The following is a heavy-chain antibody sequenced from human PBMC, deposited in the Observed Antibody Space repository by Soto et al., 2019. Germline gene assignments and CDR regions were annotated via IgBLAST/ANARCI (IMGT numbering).Heavy chain of an antibody. D-gene: IGHD6-13*01. CDR2: VFYRGNT. J-gene: IGHJ4*02. CDR3: ARATYAAAGTDFDY. Sequence: PSETLSLTCIVSGGSISRSPYYWGWIRQTPGKGLEWIASVFYRGNTFYNPSLKSRVTISVDTSKNQFSLKLSSVTAADTAVYYCARATYAAAGTDFDYWGQGPLVTVS. CDR1: GGSISRSPYY. V-gene: IGHV4-39*07.